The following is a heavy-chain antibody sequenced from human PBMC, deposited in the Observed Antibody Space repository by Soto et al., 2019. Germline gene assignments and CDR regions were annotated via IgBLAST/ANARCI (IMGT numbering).Heavy chain of an antibody. V-gene: IGHV1-24*01. CDR1: GYTLTELS. Sequence: ASVKVSCKVSGYTLTELSMHWLRQAPGKGLEWMGGFDPEDGETIYAQKFQGRVTMTEDTSTDTAYMELSSLRSEDTAVYYCATDLSGYSYGLAAPWGQGTLVTVSS. CDR2: FDPEDGET. D-gene: IGHD5-18*01. J-gene: IGHJ5*02. CDR3: ATDLSGYSYGLAAP.